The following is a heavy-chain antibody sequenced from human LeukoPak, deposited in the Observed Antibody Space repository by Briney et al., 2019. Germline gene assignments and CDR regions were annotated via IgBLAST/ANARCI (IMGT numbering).Heavy chain of an antibody. J-gene: IGHJ3*02. CDR2: ISGSGGST. Sequence: GGSLRLSCAASGFTFSSYWMHWVRQAPGKGLEWVSAISGSGGSTYYADSVKGRFTISRDNSKNTLYLQMNSLRAEDTAVYYCARNDYYDSSGYYARDNDAFDIWGQGTMVTVSS. V-gene: IGHV3-23*01. CDR3: ARNDYYDSSGYYARDNDAFDI. CDR1: GFTFSSYW. D-gene: IGHD3-22*01.